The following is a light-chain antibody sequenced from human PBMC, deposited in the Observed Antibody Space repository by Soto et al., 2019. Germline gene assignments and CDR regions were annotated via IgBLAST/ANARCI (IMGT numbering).Light chain of an antibody. CDR1: SSDVGAFNF. CDR2: EVS. V-gene: IGLV2-14*01. CDR3: SAYSNIDTPLSV. Sequence: QSALTQPASVSGSPGQSITISCTGTSSDVGAFNFVSWYQHHPGKAPKLMIYEVSNRPSGVSNRFSGSKSGNTASLTISGLQAEDEGDYYRSAYSNIDTPLSVFGTGTKVTVL. J-gene: IGLJ1*01.